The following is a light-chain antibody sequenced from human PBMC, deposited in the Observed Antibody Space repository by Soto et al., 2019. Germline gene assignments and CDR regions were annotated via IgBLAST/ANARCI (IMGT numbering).Light chain of an antibody. Sequence: IQMTQSPSTLSASVGDRFTITCRAGQRISMLLAWYQQKPGKAPKLLIYDAPSLESGVPSRFSGSGSGTEFTLTISSLQPDDFATYYCQQYNSYWTFGQGTKVDI. V-gene: IGKV1-5*01. J-gene: IGKJ1*01. CDR3: QQYNSYWT. CDR2: DAP. CDR1: QRISML.